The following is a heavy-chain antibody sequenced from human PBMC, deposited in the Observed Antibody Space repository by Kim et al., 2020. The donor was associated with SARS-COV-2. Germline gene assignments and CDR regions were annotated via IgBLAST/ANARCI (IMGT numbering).Heavy chain of an antibody. CDR3: ARGLLVAQQLSHRFDP. V-gene: IGHV4-34*01. D-gene: IGHD6-13*01. J-gene: IGHJ5*02. CDR1: GGSFSGYY. CDR2: INHSGST. Sequence: SETLSLTCAVYGGSFSGYYWSWIRQPPGKGLEWIGEINHSGSTNYNPSLKSRVTISVDTSKNQFSLKLSSVTAADTAVYYCARGLLVAQQLSHRFDPWGQGTLVTVSS.